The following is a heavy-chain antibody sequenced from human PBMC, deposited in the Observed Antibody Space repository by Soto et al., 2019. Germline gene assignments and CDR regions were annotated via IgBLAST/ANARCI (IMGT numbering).Heavy chain of an antibody. D-gene: IGHD2-15*01. CDR1: GFTFSSYG. Sequence: QVQLVESGGGVVQPGRSLRLSCAASGFTFSSYGMHWVRQAPGKGLEWVAVISYDGSNKYYADSVKGRFTISRDNSNNTLYLQMNSLRAEDTAVYYCAKGSDIVVVVAAAESWYFELWGRGTLVTVSS. CDR2: ISYDGSNK. CDR3: AKGSDIVVVVAAAESWYFEL. J-gene: IGHJ2*01. V-gene: IGHV3-30*18.